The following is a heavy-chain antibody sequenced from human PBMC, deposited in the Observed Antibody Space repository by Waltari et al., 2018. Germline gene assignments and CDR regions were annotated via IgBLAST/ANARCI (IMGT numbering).Heavy chain of an antibody. CDR1: GFTFTNHW. CDR2: INPDGSIK. D-gene: IGHD2-2*03. V-gene: IGHV3-7*01. J-gene: IGHJ4*02. CDR3: ARAVDVADY. Sequence: EVQVVESGGGLVQPGGSLRLSCTASGFTFTNHWTCWVRQAPGKGLEWVANINPDGSIKFYVDSVKGRFTISRDNAKNSFSLQMNSLRAEDTAIYYCARAVDVADYWGQGTLVTVSS.